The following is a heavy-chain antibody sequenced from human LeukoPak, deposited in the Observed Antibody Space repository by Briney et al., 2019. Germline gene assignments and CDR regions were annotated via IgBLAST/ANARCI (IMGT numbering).Heavy chain of an antibody. CDR3: ARDQMAGGGQDYYYMDV. D-gene: IGHD5-24*01. V-gene: IGHV4-31*03. J-gene: IGHJ6*03. Sequence: PSETLSLTCTVSGGSISSGGYYWSWIRQHPGKGLEWIGYIYYSGSTYYNPSLKSRVTISVDTSKNQFSLKLSSVTAADTAVYYCARDQMAGGGQDYYYMDVWGKGTTVTVSS. CDR1: GGSISSGGYY. CDR2: IYYSGST.